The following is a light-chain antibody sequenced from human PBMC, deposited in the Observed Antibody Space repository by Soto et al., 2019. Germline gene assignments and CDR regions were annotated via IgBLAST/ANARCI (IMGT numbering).Light chain of an antibody. Sequence: QSVMTQPPSVSAAPGQKVTISCSGSSSNIGGNSVSWYQQLPGTAPKLLIYDDNKRPSGIPDRFSGSKSGTSASLAISGLQSEDEADYYCATWADGLNSYVFGTGTKLTVL. CDR1: SSNIGGNS. J-gene: IGLJ1*01. CDR2: DDN. V-gene: IGLV1-51*01. CDR3: ATWADGLNSYV.